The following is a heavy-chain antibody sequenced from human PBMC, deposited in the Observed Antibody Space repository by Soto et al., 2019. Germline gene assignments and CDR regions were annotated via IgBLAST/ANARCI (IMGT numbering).Heavy chain of an antibody. CDR2: INTNTGNP. V-gene: IGHV7-4-1*01. CDR3: ARAGDYVGYYYYYGMDV. Sequence: ASVKVSCKASGYTFTSYAMNLVRQAPGQGLEWMGWINTNTGNPTYAQGFTGRFVFSLDTSVSTAYLQICSLKAEDTAVYYCARAGDYVGYYYYYGMDVWGQGTTVTVSS. CDR1: GYTFTSYA. D-gene: IGHD4-17*01. J-gene: IGHJ6*02.